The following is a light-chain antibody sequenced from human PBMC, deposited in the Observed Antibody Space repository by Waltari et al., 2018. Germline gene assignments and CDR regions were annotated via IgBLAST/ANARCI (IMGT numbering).Light chain of an antibody. V-gene: IGKV1-5*03. CDR2: RAS. CDR3: QQYNSYSRT. CDR1: QSIGSW. J-gene: IGKJ1*01. Sequence: DIQMTQSPSTLSASVGDRVTIPCRASQSIGSWLAWYQQKPGKAPNLLIYRASSLQSGVPPMFRGSGSGTEFTLTISSLQPDDFATYYCQQYNSYSRTFGQGTKVEIK.